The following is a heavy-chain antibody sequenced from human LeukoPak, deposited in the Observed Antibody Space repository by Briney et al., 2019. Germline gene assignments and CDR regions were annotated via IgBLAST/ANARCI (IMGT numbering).Heavy chain of an antibody. Sequence: SVKVSCKASGGTFSSYAISWARQAPGQGLEWMGRIIPVFGTANYAQKFQGRVTITTDESTSTAYMELSSLRSEDTAVYYCARGSSSWYGESDYWGQGTLVTVSS. CDR2: IIPVFGTA. CDR1: GGTFSSYA. J-gene: IGHJ4*02. V-gene: IGHV1-69*05. CDR3: ARGSSSWYGESDY. D-gene: IGHD6-13*01.